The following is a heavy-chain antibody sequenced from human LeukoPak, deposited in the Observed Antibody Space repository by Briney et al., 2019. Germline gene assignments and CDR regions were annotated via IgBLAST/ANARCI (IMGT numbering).Heavy chain of an antibody. D-gene: IGHD3-16*01. CDR2: ISYDGSNK. V-gene: IGHV3-30*03. J-gene: IGHJ3*02. CDR1: GFTFSSYG. CDR3: ARKRGSYNSFDI. Sequence: SGGSLRLSCAASGFTFSSYGMHWVRQAPGKGLEWVAVISYDGSNKYYADSVKGRFTISRGNAKNSLYLQMNSLRAEDTAVYYCARKRGSYNSFDIWGQGTMVTVSS.